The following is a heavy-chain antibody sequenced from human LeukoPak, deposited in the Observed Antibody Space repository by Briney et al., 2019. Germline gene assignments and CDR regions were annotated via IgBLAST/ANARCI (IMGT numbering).Heavy chain of an antibody. CDR1: GFTFSSYR. D-gene: IGHD1-1*01. CDR3: AREKLPETSYYYYYGMDV. V-gene: IGHV3-30-3*01. Sequence: GGSLRLSCAGSGFTFSSYRMHWVRQAPGKGLEWVAVISYDGSNKYYADSVKGRFTISRDNSKNTLYLQMNSLRAEDTAVYYCAREKLPETSYYYYYGMDVWGQGTTVTVSS. J-gene: IGHJ6*02. CDR2: ISYDGSNK.